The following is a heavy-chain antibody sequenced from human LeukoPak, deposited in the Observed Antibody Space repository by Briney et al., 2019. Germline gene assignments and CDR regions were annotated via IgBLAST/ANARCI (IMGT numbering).Heavy chain of an antibody. CDR1: GGSFSGYY. V-gene: IGHV4-34*01. D-gene: IGHD3-22*01. CDR3: ARGPPSITMIVEAPFDY. Sequence: SETLSLTCAVYGGSFSGYYWSWIRQPPGEGLEWIGEINHSGSTNYNPSLKSRVTISVDTSKNQFSLKLSSVTAADTAVYYCARGPPSITMIVEAPFDYWGQGTLVTVSS. J-gene: IGHJ4*02. CDR2: INHSGST.